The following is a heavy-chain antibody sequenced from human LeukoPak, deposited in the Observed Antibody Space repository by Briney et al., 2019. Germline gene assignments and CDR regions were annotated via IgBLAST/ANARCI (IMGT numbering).Heavy chain of an antibody. Sequence: GGSLRLSCAASGFTFSSYEMNWVRQAPGKGPEWLSYITGSGSTINYADSVKGRFTISRDNAKNSLYLQMNSLRAEDTAVYYCARDSSGGGWRYFDYWGQGTLVTVSS. CDR1: GFTFSSYE. CDR3: ARDSSGGGWRYFDY. CDR2: ITGSGSTI. V-gene: IGHV3-48*03. J-gene: IGHJ4*02. D-gene: IGHD6-19*01.